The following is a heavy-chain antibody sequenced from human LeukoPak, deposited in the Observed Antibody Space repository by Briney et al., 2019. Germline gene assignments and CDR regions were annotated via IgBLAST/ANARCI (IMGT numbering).Heavy chain of an antibody. J-gene: IGHJ4*02. Sequence: GGSLRLSCAASGFTFSSYSMNWVRQAPGKGLEWVSSISSSSSYIYYADSVKGRFTISRDNAKNSLYLQMNSLRVEATAFYYCAKDNRRHYTSGPNPDSLHWGQGALVTASS. D-gene: IGHD6-19*01. CDR3: AKDNRRHYTSGPNPDSLH. CDR2: ISSSSSYI. V-gene: IGHV3-21*04. CDR1: GFTFSSYS.